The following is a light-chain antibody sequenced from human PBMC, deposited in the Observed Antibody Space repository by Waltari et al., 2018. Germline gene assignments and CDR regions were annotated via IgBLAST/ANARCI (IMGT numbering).Light chain of an antibody. CDR1: GSDIGGSDY. Sequence: QSALTQPRSVSGSPGQSVTISCTGTGSDIGGSDYVSWYQQHPRKAPKLVIYDVTKRPSGVPDRFSGSKSGTSASLTVSRLQADDEADYYCCSFAGTWVFGGGTKLTVL. CDR3: CSFAGTWV. J-gene: IGLJ3*02. V-gene: IGLV2-11*01. CDR2: DVT.